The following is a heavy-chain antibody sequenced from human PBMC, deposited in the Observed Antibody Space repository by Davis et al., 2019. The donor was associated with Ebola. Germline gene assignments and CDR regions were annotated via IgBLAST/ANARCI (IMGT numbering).Heavy chain of an antibody. V-gene: IGHV1-2*06. CDR1: DYTLREIS. D-gene: IGHD4-23*01. CDR2: INPNSGGT. CDR3: ATTTVVTPPYYGTDV. J-gene: IGHJ6*04. Sequence: ASVKVSCKVSDYTLREISMHWVRQAPGIGLEWMGRINPNSGGTNYAQKFQGRVTMTRDTSISTAYMELSRLRSDDTAVYYCATTTVVTPPYYGTDVWGKGTTVTVSS.